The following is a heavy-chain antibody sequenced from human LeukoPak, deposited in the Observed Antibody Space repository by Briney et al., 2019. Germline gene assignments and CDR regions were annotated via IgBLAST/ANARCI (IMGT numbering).Heavy chain of an antibody. V-gene: IGHV1-46*01. CDR3: ARDLFTAMGDVSYYYYGMDA. CDR2: INPSGGST. Sequence: GASVKVSCKASGYTFTSYYMHWVRQAPGQGLEWMGIINPSGGSTSYAQKFQGRVTMTRDTSTSTVYMELSSLRSEDTAVYYCARDLFTAMGDVSYYYYGMDAWGQGTTVTVSS. J-gene: IGHJ6*02. CDR1: GYTFTSYY. D-gene: IGHD5-18*01.